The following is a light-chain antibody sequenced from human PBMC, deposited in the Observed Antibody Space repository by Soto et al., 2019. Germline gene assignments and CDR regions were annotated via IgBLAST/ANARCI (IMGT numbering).Light chain of an antibody. CDR1: QSISSW. CDR2: KAS. CDR3: LQYNSYFGT. Sequence: DIQMTQSPSTLSASVGDRVTITCRASQSISSWLAWYQQKPGKAPKLLIHKASSLESGVPSRFSGSGSGTEFTITISSLQPDDFATYYCLQYNSYFGTFGQGTKLEIK. J-gene: IGKJ2*01. V-gene: IGKV1-5*03.